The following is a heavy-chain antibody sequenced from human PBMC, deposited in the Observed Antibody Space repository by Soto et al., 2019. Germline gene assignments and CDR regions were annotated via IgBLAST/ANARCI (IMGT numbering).Heavy chain of an antibody. J-gene: IGHJ5*02. D-gene: IGHD6-19*01. V-gene: IGHV1-3*01. CDR1: GYNFTNYA. CDR2: INAGNGYT. Sequence: VKVSGRASGYNFTNYAMHWVSQAPGQSLEWMGYINAGNGYTQYSQKFLGRVTITRDTSASSTYMELSSLRSEDTAVYYCARLIAVANTGNFFDPWSQATVVTVS. CDR3: ARLIAVANTGNFFDP.